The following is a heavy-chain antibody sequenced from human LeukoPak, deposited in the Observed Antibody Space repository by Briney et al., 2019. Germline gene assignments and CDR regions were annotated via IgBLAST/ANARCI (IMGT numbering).Heavy chain of an antibody. D-gene: IGHD5-24*01. CDR3: ARDPLDGYSFDY. CDR2: ISAYNDNT. Sequence: AASVKVSCKASGYIFTNYGISWVRHAPGQGLEWMGWISAYNDNTNYAQKVQGRLTMTADTSTSTAYMELKSLRSDDTAVYYCARDPLDGYSFDYWGQGTLVTVSS. J-gene: IGHJ4*02. V-gene: IGHV1-18*01. CDR1: GYIFTNYG.